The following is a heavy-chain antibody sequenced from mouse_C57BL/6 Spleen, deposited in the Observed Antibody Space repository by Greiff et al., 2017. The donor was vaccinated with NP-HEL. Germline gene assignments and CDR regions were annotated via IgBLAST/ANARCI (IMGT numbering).Heavy chain of an antibody. CDR2: ISDGGSST. Sequence: EVKVVESGGGLVKPGGSLKLSCAASGFTFSSYAMSWVRQTPEKRLEWVATISDGGSSTYYPVTVKGRFTISRDNAKNNLDLQMSHLKAEDTAMDYCARDLAIVTSYWYFDVWGTGTTVTVSS. CDR1: GFTFSSYA. D-gene: IGHD2-5*01. CDR3: ARDLAIVTSYWYFDV. V-gene: IGHV5-4*01. J-gene: IGHJ1*03.